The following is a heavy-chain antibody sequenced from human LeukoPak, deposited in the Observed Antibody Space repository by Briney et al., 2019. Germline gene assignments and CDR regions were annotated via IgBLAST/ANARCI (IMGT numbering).Heavy chain of an antibody. J-gene: IGHJ4*02. CDR3: TRDPRRLDY. Sequence: GGSLRLSCAASGFTFNNYNMNWVRQAPGKGLEWVSSISSSSSSYIYYADSVKGRFTISRDNAKNSLYLQMNSLRAEDTAVYYCTRDPRRLDYWGQGTLVTVSS. CDR2: ISSSSSSYI. CDR1: GFTFNNYN. V-gene: IGHV3-21*04.